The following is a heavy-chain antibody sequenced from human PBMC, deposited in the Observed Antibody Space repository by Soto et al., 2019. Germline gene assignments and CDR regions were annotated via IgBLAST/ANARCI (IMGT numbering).Heavy chain of an antibody. V-gene: IGHV4-34*01. J-gene: IGHJ4*02. CDR1: GGSFSGYY. D-gene: IGHD3-16*02. CDR2: INHSGST. Sequence: SKTLSLTCAVYGGSFSGYYWSWIRQPPGKGLEWIGEINHSGSTNYNPSLKSRVTISVDTSKNQFSLKLSSVTAADTAVYYCARSAKDYIWGSYRLYYFDYWGQGTLVTVSS. CDR3: ARSAKDYIWGSYRLYYFDY.